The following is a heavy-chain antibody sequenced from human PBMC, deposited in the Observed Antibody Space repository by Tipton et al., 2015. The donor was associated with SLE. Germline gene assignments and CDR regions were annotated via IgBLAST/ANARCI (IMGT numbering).Heavy chain of an antibody. J-gene: IGHJ6*03. CDR1: GGSFSGYY. CDR2: INHSGST. Sequence: TLSLTCAVYGGSFSGYYWSWIRQSPGKGLEWIGDINHSGSTNYNPSLKSRVKVSVDTSKNQFSLRLSSVTAADTAVYYCARAPGLERSYSYYYYMDVWGKGTTATVSS. V-gene: IGHV4-34*01. CDR3: ARAPGLERSYSYYYYMDV. D-gene: IGHD1-1*01.